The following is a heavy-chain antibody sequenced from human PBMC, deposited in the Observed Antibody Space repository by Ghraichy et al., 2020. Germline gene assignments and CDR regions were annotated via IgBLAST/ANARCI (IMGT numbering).Heavy chain of an antibody. Sequence: GGSLRLSCAASGFTFSSYWMHWVRQAPGKGLVWVSRINSDGSSTSYADSVKGRFTISRDNAKNTLYLQMNSLRAEDTAVYYCARGGSYSGLDYWGQGTLVTVSS. V-gene: IGHV3-74*01. J-gene: IGHJ4*02. D-gene: IGHD1-26*01. CDR1: GFTFSSYW. CDR2: INSDGSST. CDR3: ARGGSYSGLDY.